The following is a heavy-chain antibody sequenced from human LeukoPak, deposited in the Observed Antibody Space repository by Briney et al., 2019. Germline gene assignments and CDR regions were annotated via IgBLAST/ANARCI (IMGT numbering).Heavy chain of an antibody. CDR1: GYTFTSYY. CDR2: INPSGGST. D-gene: IGHD3-9*01. CDR3: ARAGLILNYDILTGYPYYFDY. J-gene: IGHJ4*02. V-gene: IGHV1-46*01. Sequence: GASVKVSCKASGYTFTSYYMHWVRQAPGQGLEWMGIINPSGGSTSYAQKFQGRVTMTRDMSTSTVYMELSSLRSEDTAVYYCARAGLILNYDILTGYPYYFDYWGQGTLVTVSS.